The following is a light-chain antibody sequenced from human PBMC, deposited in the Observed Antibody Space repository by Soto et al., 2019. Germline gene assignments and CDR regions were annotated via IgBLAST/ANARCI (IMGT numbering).Light chain of an antibody. CDR3: QPYGTSSWT. CDR2: GAP. Sequence: EIVLTESPGTLSLSSGERATRSCRASQSVSSSYLAWYQQKPGQAPRLLIYGAPSRATGIPDRFSGSGSGTDFTLTISRLEPEDFAVYYCQPYGTSSWTFGQGTKVDI. V-gene: IGKV3-20*01. CDR1: QSVSSSY. J-gene: IGKJ1*01.